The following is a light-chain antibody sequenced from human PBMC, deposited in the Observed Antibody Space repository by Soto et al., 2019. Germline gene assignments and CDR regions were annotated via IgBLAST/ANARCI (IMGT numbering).Light chain of an antibody. CDR1: QSFSSN. V-gene: IGKV3-15*01. CDR2: GAS. CDR3: QQYNNWPLT. Sequence: EIVMTQSPATLSVSTGERATLSCRASQSFSSNLAWYQQKPGQAPRLLIYGASTRATGIPARFSGSGSGTEFTLTISSLQSEDFAVYYCQQYNNWPLTFGGGTKV. J-gene: IGKJ4*01.